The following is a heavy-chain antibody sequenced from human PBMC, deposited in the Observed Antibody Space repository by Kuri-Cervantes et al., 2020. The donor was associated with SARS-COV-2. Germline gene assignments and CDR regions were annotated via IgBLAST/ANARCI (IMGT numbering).Heavy chain of an antibody. Sequence: ASVKVSCKVSGYTLTELSMHWVRQAPGKGLEWMGGFDPEDGETIYAQKFQGRVTMTEDTSTDTAYMELSSLRSEDTAVYYCARGPIFGVVIDYYYYGMDVWGQGTTVTVSS. V-gene: IGHV1-24*01. CDR1: GYTLTELS. CDR3: ARGPIFGVVIDYYYYGMDV. CDR2: FDPEDGET. J-gene: IGHJ6*02. D-gene: IGHD3-3*01.